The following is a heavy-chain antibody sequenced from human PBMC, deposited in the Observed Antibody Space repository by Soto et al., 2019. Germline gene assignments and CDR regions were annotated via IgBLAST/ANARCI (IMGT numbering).Heavy chain of an antibody. CDR2: INHSGST. J-gene: IGHJ4*02. V-gene: IGHV4-34*01. CDR1: GGSFIGYY. CDR3: ARGKLSDYVWGSYRYHFDY. D-gene: IGHD3-16*02. Sequence: PAEPRSRTCSVYGGSFIGYYWSWIRRPPGKGLEWIGEINHSGSTNYNPSLKSRVTISVDTSKNQFSLKLSSVTAADTAVYYCARGKLSDYVWGSYRYHFDYWGQGTVVTSPQ.